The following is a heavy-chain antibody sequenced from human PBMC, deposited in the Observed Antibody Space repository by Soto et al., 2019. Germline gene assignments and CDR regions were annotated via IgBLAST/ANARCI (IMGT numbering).Heavy chain of an antibody. J-gene: IGHJ5*02. CDR3: AKSSGWYINWFDP. CDR1: GFTFSNHG. Sequence: QVQLVESGGGVVQSGRSLRLSCVASGFTFSNHGMHWVRQAPGKGLEWVAVISYDGSNKHYADSVKGRFTISRDNSKNTLDLQMNSLRAEDTAVYYCAKSSGWYINWFDPWGQGTLVTVSS. CDR2: ISYDGSNK. V-gene: IGHV3-30*18. D-gene: IGHD6-19*01.